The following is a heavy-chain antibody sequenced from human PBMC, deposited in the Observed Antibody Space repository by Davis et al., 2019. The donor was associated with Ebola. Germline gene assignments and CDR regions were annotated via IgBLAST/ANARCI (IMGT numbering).Heavy chain of an antibody. CDR2: ISWTSGSI. CDR3: AKASYDFWSGYGNYFDY. D-gene: IGHD3-3*01. V-gene: IGHV3-9*01. CDR1: GFTFDDYA. J-gene: IGHJ4*02. Sequence: GGSLRLSCAASGFTFDDYAMHWVRQAPGKGLEWVSGISWTSGSIGYADSVKGRFTISRDNAKNSLYLQMNSLRAEDTDLYYCAKASYDFWSGYGNYFDYWGQGTLVTVSS.